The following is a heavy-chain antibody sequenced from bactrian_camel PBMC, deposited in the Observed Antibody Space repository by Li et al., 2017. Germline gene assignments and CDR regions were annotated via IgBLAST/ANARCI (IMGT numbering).Heavy chain of an antibody. V-gene: IGHV3-2*01. CDR1: GLTFSGYY. J-gene: IGHJ4*01. CDR2: IYSDSTTT. Sequence: HVQLVESGGGLVQPGGSLTLSCATHGLTFSGYYTNWVRQAPGKGLEWVRFIYSDSTTTTVAASVKGRFTVSRDNANNTVNLMMNSLKPEDTAMYYCAANFGPYCSGPYLARRANFLGQGTQVTVS. D-gene: IGHD2*01.